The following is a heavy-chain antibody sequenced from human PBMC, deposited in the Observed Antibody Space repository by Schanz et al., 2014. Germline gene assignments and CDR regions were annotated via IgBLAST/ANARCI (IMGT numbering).Heavy chain of an antibody. CDR3: AKDLYNYGIFDS. CDR2: MCGSGSTA. Sequence: EVQLVESGGGLVQPGGSLRLSCVASGFTFFGSFAMSWVRQAPGKGLEWVSGMCGSGSTADHADSVKGRFTISRDNSRKTLYLQMNSLRADDTAVYYCAKDLYNYGIFDSWGQGTLVTVSS. D-gene: IGHD3-16*01. J-gene: IGHJ5*01. V-gene: IGHV3-23*04. CDR1: GFTFFGSFA.